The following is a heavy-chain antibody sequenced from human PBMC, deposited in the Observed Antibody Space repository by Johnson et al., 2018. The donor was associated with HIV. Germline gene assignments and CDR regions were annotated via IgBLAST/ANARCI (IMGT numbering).Heavy chain of an antibody. V-gene: IGHV3-66*01. CDR2: IYSGGST. CDR1: GFTVSSNY. D-gene: IGHD6-19*01. J-gene: IGHJ3*02. Sequence: VQLVESGGGVVQPGRSLRLSCAASGFTVSSNYMSWVRQAPGKGLEWVSVIYSGGSTYYADSVKGRFTISRDNSKNTLYLQMNSLRAEDTAVYYCARDLTSIAVAGTGAFDIWGQGTMVTVSS. CDR3: ARDLTSIAVAGTGAFDI.